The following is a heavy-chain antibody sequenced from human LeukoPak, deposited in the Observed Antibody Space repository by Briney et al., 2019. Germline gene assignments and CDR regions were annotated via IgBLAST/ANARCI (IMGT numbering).Heavy chain of an antibody. V-gene: IGHV3-23*01. CDR3: AIIDDYGDYGGY. CDR2: ISGSGGST. CDR1: GFTFSSYA. D-gene: IGHD4-17*01. J-gene: IGHJ4*02. Sequence: GGPLRLSCAASGFTFSSYAMSWVRQAPGKGLEWVSAISGSGGSTYYADSVKGRFTISRDNSKNTLYLQMNSLRAEDTAVYYCAIIDDYGDYGGYWGQGTLVTVPS.